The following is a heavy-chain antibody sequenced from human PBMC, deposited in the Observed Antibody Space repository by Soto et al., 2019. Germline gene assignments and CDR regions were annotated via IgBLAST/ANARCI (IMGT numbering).Heavy chain of an antibody. CDR1: GYTFTGYY. Sequence: QVQLVQSGAEVKKPGASVKVSCKASGYTFTGYYMHWVRQAPGQGLEWMGWINPNSGGTNYAQKFQGWVTMTRDTSISTAYMELSRLRSDDTAVYYFARDSPLGYCSGGSCYSLAFDYWGQGTLVTVSS. J-gene: IGHJ4*02. CDR2: INPNSGGT. D-gene: IGHD2-15*01. CDR3: ARDSPLGYCSGGSCYSLAFDY. V-gene: IGHV1-2*04.